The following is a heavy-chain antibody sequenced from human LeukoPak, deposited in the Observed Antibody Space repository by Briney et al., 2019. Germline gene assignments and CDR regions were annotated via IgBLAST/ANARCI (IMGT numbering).Heavy chain of an antibody. V-gene: IGHV3-23*01. J-gene: IGHJ6*04. CDR2: ISGSGGST. Sequence: GGTLRLSCAAAGFTFSSYGMSWVRQAPGKGLEWVSAISGSGGSTYYADSVKGRFTISRDNSKNTLYLQMNSLRAEDTAVYYCARDGSGMDVWGKGTTVTISS. CDR1: GFTFSSYG. D-gene: IGHD3-10*01. CDR3: ARDGSGMDV.